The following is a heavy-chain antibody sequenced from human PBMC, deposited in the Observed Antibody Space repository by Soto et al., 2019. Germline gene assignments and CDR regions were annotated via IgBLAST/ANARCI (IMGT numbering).Heavy chain of an antibody. J-gene: IGHJ4*02. CDR3: ARGSAYSDYDLEY. CDR1: GFTFSSYA. V-gene: IGHV3-23*01. Sequence: EVQLLESGGGLVQPGGSLRLSCAASGFTFSSYAMSWVRQAPGKGLEWVSAISGSGGSTYYADSVKGRFTISRDNSKNTLFLQMNSLRAEDTAVYYCARGSAYSDYDLEYWGQGTLVTVSS. D-gene: IGHD4-17*01. CDR2: ISGSGGST.